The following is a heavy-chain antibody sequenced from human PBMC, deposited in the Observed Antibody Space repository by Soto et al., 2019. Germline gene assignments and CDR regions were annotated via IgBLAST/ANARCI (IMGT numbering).Heavy chain of an antibody. CDR2: IIPILGIA. CDR3: ASEHEGDPGGVSSDY. Sequence: QVQLVQSGAEVKKPGSSVKVSCKASGGTFSSYTISWVRQAPGQGLEWMGRIIPILGIANYAQKSQGRVTIXXDXSXXTAYMELSSLRSEDTAVYYCASEHEGDPGGVSSDYWGQGTLVTVSS. V-gene: IGHV1-69*02. J-gene: IGHJ4*02. CDR1: GGTFSSYT. D-gene: IGHD2-21*02.